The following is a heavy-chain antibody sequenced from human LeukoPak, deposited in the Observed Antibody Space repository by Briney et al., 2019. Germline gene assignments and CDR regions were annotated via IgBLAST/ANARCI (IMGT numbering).Heavy chain of an antibody. V-gene: IGHV3-30*03. Sequence: PGGSLRLSCAASGFTFSSYSMNWVRQAPGKGLEWVAVISYDGSNKYYADSVKGRFTISKDNSKNTLYLQMNSLRAEDTAVYYCATNYYYYYMDVWGKGTTVTVSS. CDR3: ATNYYYYYMDV. CDR2: ISYDGSNK. CDR1: GFTFSSYS. J-gene: IGHJ6*03.